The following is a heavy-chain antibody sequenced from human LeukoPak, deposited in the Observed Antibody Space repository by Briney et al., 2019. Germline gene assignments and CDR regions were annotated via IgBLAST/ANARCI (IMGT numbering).Heavy chain of an antibody. V-gene: IGHV4-4*07. J-gene: IGHJ6*02. CDR1: GGSISSYY. D-gene: IGHD2-2*01. CDR2: IYSSGSA. Sequence: SETLSLTCTVSGGSISSYYWSWIRQPAGKGLEWIGRIYSSGSANYNPSLKSRVTISVDTSKNQFSLKLSSVTAADTAVYYCAREEIVVVPAGYYYYYGMDVWGQGTTVTVSS. CDR3: AREEIVVVPAGYYYYYGMDV.